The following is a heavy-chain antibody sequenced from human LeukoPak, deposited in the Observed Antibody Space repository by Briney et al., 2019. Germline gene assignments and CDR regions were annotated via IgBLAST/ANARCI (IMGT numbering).Heavy chain of an antibody. CDR1: GVSISSGSYY. Sequence: SETLSLTCTVSGVSISSGSYYWSWIRQPAGKGLEWIGRIYTSGSTNYNPSLKSRVTISVDTSKNQFSLKLSSVTAADTAVYYCARDLAWMVRGVIITSWFDPWGQGTLVTVSS. D-gene: IGHD3-10*01. V-gene: IGHV4-61*02. J-gene: IGHJ5*02. CDR3: ARDLAWMVRGVIITSWFDP. CDR2: IYTSGST.